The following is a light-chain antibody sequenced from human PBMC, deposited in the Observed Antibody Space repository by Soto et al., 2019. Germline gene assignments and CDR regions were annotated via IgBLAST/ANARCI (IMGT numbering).Light chain of an antibody. Sequence: DIVMTQSPLSLPVTPGEPASISCRSSQSLLHSNGNNYLDWYLQKPGQSPQLLIYLGSTRASGVPDRFSGSGSGTEFTLTISSLQSEDFAVYYCQQYNSWPLTFGGGTKVEIK. CDR2: LGS. V-gene: IGKV2-28*01. CDR1: QSLLHSNGNNY. J-gene: IGKJ4*01. CDR3: QQYNSWPLT.